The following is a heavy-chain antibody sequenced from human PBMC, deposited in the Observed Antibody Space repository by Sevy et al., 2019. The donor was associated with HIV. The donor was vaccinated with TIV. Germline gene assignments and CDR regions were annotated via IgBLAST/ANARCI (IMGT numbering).Heavy chain of an antibody. Sequence: ASVKVSCKASGYTFTSYGISWVRQAPGQGLEWMGWISAYNGNTNYEQKLQGRVTMTTDTSTSTAYMELGSLRSDDTAVYYCARDSELWWELSRRVINWFDPWGQGTLVTVSS. CDR1: GYTFTSYG. CDR3: ARDSELWWELSRRVINWFDP. CDR2: ISAYNGNT. D-gene: IGHD1-26*01. V-gene: IGHV1-18*01. J-gene: IGHJ5*02.